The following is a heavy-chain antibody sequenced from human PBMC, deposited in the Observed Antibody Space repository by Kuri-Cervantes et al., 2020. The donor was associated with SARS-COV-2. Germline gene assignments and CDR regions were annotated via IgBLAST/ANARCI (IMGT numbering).Heavy chain of an antibody. Sequence: GGSLRLSCAASGFTFSSYGMHWVRQAPGKGLEWVAFIRYDGSNKYYADSVKGRFTISRDNSKNTLYLQMNSLRAEDTAVYYCARVLSIAARTWFDPWGQGTLVTVSS. D-gene: IGHD6-6*01. CDR1: GFTFSSYG. CDR3: ARVLSIAARTWFDP. J-gene: IGHJ5*02. V-gene: IGHV3-30*02. CDR2: IRYDGSNK.